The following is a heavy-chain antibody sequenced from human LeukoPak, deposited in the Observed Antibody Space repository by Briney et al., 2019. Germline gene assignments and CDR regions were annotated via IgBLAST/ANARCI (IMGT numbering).Heavy chain of an antibody. CDR3: LAICGGDCYSGDNWFDR. Sequence: PGGSLRLSCAASGFTFSSYWMSWVRQAPGKGLEWVSGISGSGDSTHYADSVKGRFTISRDNSRNTLFLQMNSLRVEDTALYYCLAICGGDCYSGDNWFDRSGQGTRVTVSS. CDR1: GFTFSSYW. J-gene: IGHJ5*02. CDR2: ISGSGDST. D-gene: IGHD2-21*02. V-gene: IGHV3-23*01.